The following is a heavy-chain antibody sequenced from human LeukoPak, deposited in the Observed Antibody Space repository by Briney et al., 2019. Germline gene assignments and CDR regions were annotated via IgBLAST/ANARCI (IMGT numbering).Heavy chain of an antibody. CDR1: GFTFSDYY. CDR3: ARLDLIHYYDSSGYHPY. V-gene: IGHV3-11*01. J-gene: IGHJ4*02. CDR2: ISSSGSTI. D-gene: IGHD3-22*01. Sequence: GGSLRLSCAASGFTFSDYYMSWIRQAPGKGLEWVSYISSSGSTIYYADSVKGRFTISRDNAKNSLHLQMNSLRAEDTAVYYCARLDLIHYYDSSGYHPYWGQGTLVTVSS.